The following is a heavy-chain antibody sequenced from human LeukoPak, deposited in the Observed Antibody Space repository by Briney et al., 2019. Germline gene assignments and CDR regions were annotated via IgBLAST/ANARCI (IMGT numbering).Heavy chain of an antibody. CDR1: GGSISSGGYY. CDR2: IYYSGST. D-gene: IGHD5-18*01. CDR3: ARVPAMVTGSWFDP. Sequence: SETLSLTCTVSGGSISSGGYYWSWIRQHPGKGLEWIGYIYYSGSTYYNPSLKSRVTISVDTSKNQFSLKLSSVTAADTAVYYCARVPAMVTGSWFDPWGQGTLVTVSS. V-gene: IGHV4-31*03. J-gene: IGHJ5*02.